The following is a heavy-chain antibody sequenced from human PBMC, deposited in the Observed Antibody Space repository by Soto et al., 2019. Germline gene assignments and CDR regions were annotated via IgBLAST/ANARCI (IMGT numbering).Heavy chain of an antibody. V-gene: IGHV3-30*18. D-gene: IGHD6-19*01. CDR1: GFTFSSYG. Sequence: PGGSLRLSCAASGFTFSSYGMHWVRQAPGKGLEWVAVISYDGSNKYYADSVKGRFTISRDNSKNTLYLQMNSLRAEDTAVYYCAKARIAVAGTPYFDYWGQGTLVTVSS. CDR2: ISYDGSNK. J-gene: IGHJ4*02. CDR3: AKARIAVAGTPYFDY.